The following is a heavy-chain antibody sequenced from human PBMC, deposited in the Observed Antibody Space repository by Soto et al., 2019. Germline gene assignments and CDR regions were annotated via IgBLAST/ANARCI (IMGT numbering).Heavy chain of an antibody. CDR1: GYTFTGYY. D-gene: IGHD2-15*01. J-gene: IGHJ4*02. CDR3: ARVRGGGSWVYYFDY. V-gene: IGHV1-2*04. Sequence: ASVKVSCKASGYTFTGYYMHWVRQAPGQGLEWMGWINPNSGGTNYAQKFQGWVTMTRDTSISTAYMELSRLRSDDTAVYYCARVRGGGSWVYYFDYWGQGTLVTVSS. CDR2: INPNSGGT.